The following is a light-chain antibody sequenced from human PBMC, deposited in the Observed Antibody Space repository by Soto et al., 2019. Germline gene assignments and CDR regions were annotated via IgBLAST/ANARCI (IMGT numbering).Light chain of an antibody. J-gene: IGKJ1*01. V-gene: IGKV3-11*01. CDR2: DAS. CDR3: QQRSNWPPT. CDR1: QSVSSY. Sequence: DIVLTQSPAPLSLSPGERATLSCMASQSVSSYLAWYQQKPGQAPRLLIYDASNRATGIPARFSGSWSGTDCTLTISSLEQEDVAVYYCQQRSNWPPTFGQGTKVDIK.